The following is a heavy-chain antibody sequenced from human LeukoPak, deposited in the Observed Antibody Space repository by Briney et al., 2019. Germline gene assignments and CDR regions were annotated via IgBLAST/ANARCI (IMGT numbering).Heavy chain of an antibody. J-gene: IGHJ5*02. CDR3: ARGRTRYCSSTSCYIRFDP. D-gene: IGHD2-2*01. Sequence: PSETLSLTCAVYGGSFSDYYWSWIRQPPGKGLEWIGEINHSGSTNYNPSLKSRVTISVDTSKNQFSLKLSSVTAADTAVYYCARGRTRYCSSTSCYIRFDPWGQGTLVTVSS. V-gene: IGHV4-34*01. CDR1: GGSFSDYY. CDR2: INHSGST.